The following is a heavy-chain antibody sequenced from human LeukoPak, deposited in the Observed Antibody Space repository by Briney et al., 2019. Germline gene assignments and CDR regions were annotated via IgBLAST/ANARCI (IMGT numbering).Heavy chain of an antibody. CDR3: AKFPSTAGTDY. CDR1: GFTFSNYA. CDR2: CGTDGDT. V-gene: IGHV3-23*01. Sequence: GGSLRLSCSASGFTFSNYAMNWVRQAPGMGLEWVAACGTDGDTYYAGSVRGRFTISRDNAKNTLYLQMNSLRAEDTAVYYCAKFPSTAGTDYWGQGTLVTVSS. D-gene: IGHD6-13*01. J-gene: IGHJ4*02.